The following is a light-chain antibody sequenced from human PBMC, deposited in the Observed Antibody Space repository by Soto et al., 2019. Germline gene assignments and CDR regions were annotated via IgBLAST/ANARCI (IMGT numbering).Light chain of an antibody. Sequence: QSVLAQPPSASGTPGQRVTISCSGSVSNIRSNTVNWYQQLPGTAPKLLMYSDNQRPSGVPDRFSGSKSGTSASLAISGLQSEDEADYYCAAWDDSLNGLVFGGGTKLTVL. V-gene: IGLV1-44*01. CDR1: VSNIRSNT. CDR2: SDN. CDR3: AAWDDSLNGLV. J-gene: IGLJ3*02.